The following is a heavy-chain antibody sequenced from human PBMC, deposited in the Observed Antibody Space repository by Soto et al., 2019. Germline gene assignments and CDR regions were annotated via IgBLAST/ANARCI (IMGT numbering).Heavy chain of an antibody. V-gene: IGHV4-30-2*01. J-gene: IGHJ5*02. CDR3: ARGDVDTDMVNSWFDT. CDR1: GGSISSGGYS. CDR2: IYHSGST. Sequence: SETLSLTCAVSGGSISSGGYSWSWIRQPPGKGLEWIGYIYHSGSTYYNPSLKSRVTISVDRSKNQFSLKLSSVTAADTAVYYCARGDVDTDMVNSWFDTWGQGTLVTVSS. D-gene: IGHD5-18*01.